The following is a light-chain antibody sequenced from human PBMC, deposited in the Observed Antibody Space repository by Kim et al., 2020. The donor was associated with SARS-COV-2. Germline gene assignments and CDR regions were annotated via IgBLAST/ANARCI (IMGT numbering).Light chain of an antibody. CDR1: SSNIGNNS. Sequence: GQKVTIACSGSSSNIGNNSVSWYQQLPGTAPKLPIYDKNKRPSGIPDQFSGSKSGTSATLGITGLQTGDEADYYCGTWDSSLSAVVFGGGTQLTVL. J-gene: IGLJ2*01. CDR2: DKN. CDR3: GTWDSSLSAVV. V-gene: IGLV1-51*01.